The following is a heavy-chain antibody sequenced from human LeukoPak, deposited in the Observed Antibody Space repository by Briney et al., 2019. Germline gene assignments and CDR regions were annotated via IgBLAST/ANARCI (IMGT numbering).Heavy chain of an antibody. CDR1: GFTFSSYA. V-gene: IGHV3-23*01. D-gene: IGHD6-19*01. Sequence: PGGSLRLSCAASGFTFSSYAMSWVRQAPGKGLEWVSAISGSGGSTYYADSVKGRFTISRDNSKNTLYLQMNSLRAEDTAVYYCAKDVISVAGTPRYFDYWGQGTLVTVSS. J-gene: IGHJ4*02. CDR2: ISGSGGST. CDR3: AKDVISVAGTPRYFDY.